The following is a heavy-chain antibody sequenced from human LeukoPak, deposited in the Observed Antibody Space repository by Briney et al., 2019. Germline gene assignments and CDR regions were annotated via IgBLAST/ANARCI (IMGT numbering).Heavy chain of an antibody. CDR2: INTDGSST. V-gene: IGHV3-74*01. D-gene: IGHD3-22*01. J-gene: IGHJ4*02. CDR3: ARGVEHYDSSGLVFYYFDY. CDR1: GFSFSNSW. Sequence: GGSLRPSCAASGFSFSNSWMHWVRQAPGKGLVWVSRINTDGSSTSYADSVKGRFTISRDNAKNTLYLQMNSLRAEDTAVYYCARGVEHYDSSGLVFYYFDYWGQGTLVTVSS.